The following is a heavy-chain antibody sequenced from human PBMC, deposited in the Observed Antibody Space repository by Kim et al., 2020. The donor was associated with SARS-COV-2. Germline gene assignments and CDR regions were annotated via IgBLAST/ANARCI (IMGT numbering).Heavy chain of an antibody. V-gene: IGHV3-66*01. CDR3: ATWDSSGYYYFDY. D-gene: IGHD3-22*01. CDR2: IYRGGST. Sequence: GGSLRLSCAASGFTFSIKYMSWVRQAPGKGLEWVSVIYRGGSTYYADSVKGRFTISRDNSKNTLCLQMNNLRAEDTAVYYCATWDSSGYYYFDYWGQGTLVTVSS. CDR1: GFTFSIKY. J-gene: IGHJ4*02.